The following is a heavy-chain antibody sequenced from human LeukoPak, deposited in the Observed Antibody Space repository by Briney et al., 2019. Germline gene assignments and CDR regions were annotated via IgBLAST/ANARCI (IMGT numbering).Heavy chain of an antibody. V-gene: IGHV3-30-3*01. J-gene: IGHJ6*02. D-gene: IGHD2-2*03. CDR1: GFTFSSYA. Sequence: GRSLRLSCAASGFTFSSYAMHWVRQAPGKGLEWVAVISYDGSNKYYADSVKGRFTISRDNSKNTLYLQMNSLRAEDTAVYYCARGPLGSMDHYYYYGMDVWGQGTTVTVSS. CDR2: ISYDGSNK. CDR3: ARGPLGSMDHYYYYGMDV.